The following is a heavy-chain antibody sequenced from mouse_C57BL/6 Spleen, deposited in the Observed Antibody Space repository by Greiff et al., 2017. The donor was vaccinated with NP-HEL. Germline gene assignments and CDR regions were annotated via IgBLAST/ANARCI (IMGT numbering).Heavy chain of an antibody. Sequence: QVQLQQSGAELVRPGTSVKVSCKASGYAFTNYLIEWVKQRPGQGLEWIGVINPGSGGTNYNEKFKGKATLTADKSSSTAYMQLSSLTSEDSAVYFCARMDYGSSDYWGQGTTLTVSS. V-gene: IGHV1-54*01. D-gene: IGHD1-1*01. CDR2: INPGSGGT. J-gene: IGHJ2*01. CDR1: GYAFTNYL. CDR3: ARMDYGSSDY.